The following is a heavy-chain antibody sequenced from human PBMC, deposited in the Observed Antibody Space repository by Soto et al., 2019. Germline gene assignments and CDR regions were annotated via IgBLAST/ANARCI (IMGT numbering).Heavy chain of an antibody. J-gene: IGHJ3*01. CDR2: IGANGGGT. V-gene: IGHV3-23*01. Sequence: VQPGGSLRLSCAASGFTFSSFFMSWVRQAPGKGLDWVSGIGANGGGTYYADSVKGRFIISRDNSKNTLYLQMNSLSAEATAVYYCARDPNGDYLGAFDFWGQKTMVTVSS. D-gene: IGHD4-17*01. CDR3: ARDPNGDYLGAFDF. CDR1: GFTFSSFF.